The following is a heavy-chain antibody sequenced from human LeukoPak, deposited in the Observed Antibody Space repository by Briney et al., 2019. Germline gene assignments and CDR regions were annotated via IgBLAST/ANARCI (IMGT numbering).Heavy chain of an antibody. CDR3: ARDNNYYGSGSYHDY. CDR2: IYTSGST. CDR1: GGSISSYY. D-gene: IGHD3-10*01. Sequence: SETLSLTCTVSGGSISSYYWSWLRQPAGKGLEWIGRIYTSGSTNYNPSLKSRVTMSVDTSKNPFSLKLSSVTAADTAVYYCARDNNYYGSGSYHDYWGQGTLVTVSS. J-gene: IGHJ4*02. V-gene: IGHV4-4*07.